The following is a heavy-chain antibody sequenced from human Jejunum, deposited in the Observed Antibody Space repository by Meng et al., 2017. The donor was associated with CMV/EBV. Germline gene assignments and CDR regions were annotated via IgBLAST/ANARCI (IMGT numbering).Heavy chain of an antibody. V-gene: IGHV1-69*04. J-gene: IGHJ4*02. D-gene: IGHD1-26*01. CDR1: GSTFSNSA. Sequence: CKASGSTFSNSATSWVRQAPGQGLGWMGNIIPVFDKTNYAQRFQGRVTITADRSTNTAYMELSSLRSDDTAIYYCAGGLGGTIDYWGQGTRVTVSS. CDR2: IIPVFDKT. CDR3: AGGLGGTIDY.